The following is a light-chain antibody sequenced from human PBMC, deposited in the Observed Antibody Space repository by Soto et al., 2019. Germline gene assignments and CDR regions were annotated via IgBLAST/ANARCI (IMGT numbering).Light chain of an antibody. CDR1: QSVSINF. CDR3: QQFGSSPRT. J-gene: IGKJ1*01. Sequence: EIVFTQSPGTLSLSPGERATLCCRASQSVSINFLAWYQQKPGQAPRLLIYDASNRATGIPDRFSGSGSGTDFTLTISRLEPEDFAVYCCQQFGSSPRTFGQGTKVDIK. V-gene: IGKV3-20*01. CDR2: DAS.